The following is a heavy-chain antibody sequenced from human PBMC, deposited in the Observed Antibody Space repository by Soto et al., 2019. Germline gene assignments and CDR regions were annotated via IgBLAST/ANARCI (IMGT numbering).Heavy chain of an antibody. Sequence: GGSLRLSCAASGFTFSSYAMSWVRQAPEKKQEKDTAISGSGGSTFYADSVKGRFTISRDNSKITLYLQMNSLRAEDTAVYYCARGDKRYCSSTSCPSPFDYWGQGTLVTVSS. V-gene: IGHV3-23*01. D-gene: IGHD2-2*01. CDR1: GFTFSSYA. CDR2: ISGSGGST. J-gene: IGHJ4*02. CDR3: ARGDKRYCSSTSCPSPFDY.